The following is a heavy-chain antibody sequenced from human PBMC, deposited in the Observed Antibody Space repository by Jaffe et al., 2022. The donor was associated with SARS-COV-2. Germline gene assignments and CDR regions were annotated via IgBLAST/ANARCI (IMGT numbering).Heavy chain of an antibody. J-gene: IGHJ4*02. CDR3: ARDHEVAGYSYGPRNYYFDY. Sequence: QVQLVESGGGLVKPGGSLRLSCAASGFTFSDYYMSWIRQAPGKGLEWVSYISSSGSTIYYADSVKGRFTISRDNAKNSLYLQMNSLRAEDTAVYYCARDHEVAGYSYGPRNYYFDYWGQGTLVTVSS. CDR2: ISSSGSTI. D-gene: IGHD5-18*01. CDR1: GFTFSDYY. V-gene: IGHV3-11*01.